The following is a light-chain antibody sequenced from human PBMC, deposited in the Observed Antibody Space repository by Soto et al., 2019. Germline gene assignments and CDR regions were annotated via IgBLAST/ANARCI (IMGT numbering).Light chain of an antibody. J-gene: IGKJ4*01. V-gene: IGKV4-1*01. CDR1: QSVLYSSNNKNY. CDR2: WAS. Sequence: DIVMTQSPDSLAVSLGERATINCKSSQSVLYSSNNKNYLAWYQQKPGQPPRLLLYWASTRESGVPDRFSGSGSGTDFTLTISSLQAEDVAVYYCQHYYTSPVTFGGGTKVEIK. CDR3: QHYYTSPVT.